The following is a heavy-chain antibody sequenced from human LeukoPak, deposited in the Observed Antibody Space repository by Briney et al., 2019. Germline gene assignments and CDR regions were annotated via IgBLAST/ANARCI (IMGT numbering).Heavy chain of an antibody. D-gene: IGHD2-2*01. CDR1: GFTFTTFS. Sequence: SGGSLRLSCAASGFTFTTFSMNWVRQAPGKGLEWVSSISSSSSYIYYADSVKGRFTISRDNAKNSLYLQMNSLRAEDTAVYYCARGGPAARVLYYFDYWGQGTLVTVSS. J-gene: IGHJ4*02. CDR3: ARGGPAARVLYYFDY. V-gene: IGHV3-21*01. CDR2: ISSSSSYI.